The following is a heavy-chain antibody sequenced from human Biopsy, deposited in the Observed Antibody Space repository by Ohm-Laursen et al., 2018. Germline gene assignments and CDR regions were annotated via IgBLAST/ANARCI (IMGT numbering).Heavy chain of an antibody. Sequence: ASVKVSCKASSYTFTDYNIHWMRQAPGQGLEWLGYINCKTGATNYARKFQGTVTMTRDTSISTAYLALGSLRSADTAIYYCARDPLNGHKHFDYWGQGSLVTASS. V-gene: IGHV1-2*02. D-gene: IGHD2-8*01. CDR3: ARDPLNGHKHFDY. CDR1: SYTFTDYN. CDR2: INCKTGAT. J-gene: IGHJ4*02.